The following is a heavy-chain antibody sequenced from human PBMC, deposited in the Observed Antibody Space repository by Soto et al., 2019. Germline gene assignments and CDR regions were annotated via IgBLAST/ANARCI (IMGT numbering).Heavy chain of an antibody. Sequence: ASVKVSCKASGYTFTGYYMHWVRQAPGQGLEWMGWINPNSGGTNYAQKFQGWVTMTRDTSISTAYMELSRLRSDDTAVYYCARVRKNRSDAFDIWGQGTMVTVSS. V-gene: IGHV1-2*04. J-gene: IGHJ3*02. CDR2: INPNSGGT. CDR1: GYTFTGYY. CDR3: ARVRKNRSDAFDI.